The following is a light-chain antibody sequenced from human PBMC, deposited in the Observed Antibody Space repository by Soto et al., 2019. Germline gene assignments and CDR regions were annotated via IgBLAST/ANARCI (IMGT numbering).Light chain of an antibody. J-gene: IGLJ1*01. V-gene: IGLV2-14*01. CDR1: SSDVGAYNY. Sequence: QSALTQPASVSGPPGRSITISSTGTSSDVGAYNYVSWFQQHPGKAPTLIISEVRHRPSGVSNRFSGSKSGNAASLTISGLQAEDEADYFCFSFTTDWTHVFGTGTKVTVL. CDR3: FSFTTDWTHV. CDR2: EVR.